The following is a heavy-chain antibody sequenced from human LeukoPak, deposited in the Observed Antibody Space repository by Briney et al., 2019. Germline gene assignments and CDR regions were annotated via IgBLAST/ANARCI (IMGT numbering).Heavy chain of an antibody. J-gene: IGHJ3*02. CDR2: IGAYNGNT. CDR3: ARGYVVVVVAATGGADAFDI. V-gene: IGHV1-18*04. Sequence: ASVKVSCKASGYTFTSYYTHWVRQAPGQGLEWMGWIGAYNGNTNYAQKFQGRVTMTTDTSTSTAYMELRSLRSDDTAVYYCARGYVVVVVAATGGADAFDIWGQGTMVTVSS. D-gene: IGHD2-15*01. CDR1: GYTFTSYY.